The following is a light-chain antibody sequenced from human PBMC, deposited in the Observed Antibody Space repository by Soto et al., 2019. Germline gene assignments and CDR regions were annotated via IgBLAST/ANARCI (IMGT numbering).Light chain of an antibody. CDR1: LSDVGAYNY. V-gene: IGLV2-14*01. CDR2: EVT. CDR3: SSFTSRFTFV. Sequence: SLLTQPASLSGSPGESLAISCTGTLSDVGAYNYVSGCQQRPGKAPGLMICEVTNRPSGVSDGFSGSKSGNTASLTISGLQAEDEADYYCSSFTSRFTFVFGTGTKGTVL. J-gene: IGLJ1*01.